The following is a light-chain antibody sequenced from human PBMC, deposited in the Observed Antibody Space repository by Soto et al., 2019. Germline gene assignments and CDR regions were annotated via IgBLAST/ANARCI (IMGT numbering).Light chain of an antibody. V-gene: IGKV3-20*01. Sequence: EIVLTQSPGTLSLSPGGRATLSCRASQRVSANYLAWYQQKPGQAPRLLIYGASSRATGIPDRFSGSGSGIDFTLTITRLEPEDFAVYFCQQYGSSPLTFGGGTKVDIK. CDR3: QQYGSSPLT. CDR2: GAS. CDR1: QRVSANY. J-gene: IGKJ4*01.